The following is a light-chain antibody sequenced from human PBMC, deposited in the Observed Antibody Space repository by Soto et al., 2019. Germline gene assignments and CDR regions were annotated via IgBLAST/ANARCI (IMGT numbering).Light chain of an antibody. CDR1: QNSKSR. Sequence: DIQMTQSPSSLSASVGDRVTLTCRAGQNSKSRLNGYQQRPGKSPNLLIYAESNLQSGVPSRFSGSGSGTDYTLTISSLQPEDSGIYYCQQTYSSPPETFGQGTKVEIK. CDR3: QQTYSSPPET. J-gene: IGKJ1*01. CDR2: AES. V-gene: IGKV1-39*01.